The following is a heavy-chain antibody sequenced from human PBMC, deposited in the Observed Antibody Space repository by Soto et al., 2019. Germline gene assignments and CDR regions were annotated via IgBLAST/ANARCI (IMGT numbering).Heavy chain of an antibody. CDR2: IFSSGST. CDR1: GGSINTFY. Sequence: SETLSLTCTVSGGSINTFYWSWVRQPAGKGLEWIGRIFSSGSTSFNPSLESRVAMSVDTSKNHSSLNLSSVTAADMAVYYCAREGSYSAYNFAHGIQLWSFDFWGQGALVTVSS. D-gene: IGHD5-12*01. J-gene: IGHJ4*02. CDR3: AREGSYSAYNFAHGIQLWSFDF. V-gene: IGHV4-4*07.